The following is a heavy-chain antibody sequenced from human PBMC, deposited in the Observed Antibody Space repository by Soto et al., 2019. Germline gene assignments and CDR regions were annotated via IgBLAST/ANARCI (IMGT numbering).Heavy chain of an antibody. J-gene: IGHJ4*02. D-gene: IGHD2-2*01. CDR1: GFTFSSYS. V-gene: IGHV3-21*01. CDR3: ARDPGREPADFDY. Sequence: GGSLRLSCAASGFTFSSYSMNWVRQAPGKGLEWVSSISSSSSYIYYADSVKGRFTISRDNAKNSLYLQMNSLRAEDTAVYYCARDPGREPADFDYWGQGTLVTVSS. CDR2: ISSSSSYI.